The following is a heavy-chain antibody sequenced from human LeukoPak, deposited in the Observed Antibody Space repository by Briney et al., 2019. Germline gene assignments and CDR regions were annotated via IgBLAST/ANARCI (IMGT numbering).Heavy chain of an antibody. CDR3: ARVIRYSYGYYFDY. CDR1: GGSFSGYY. V-gene: IGHV4-34*01. J-gene: IGHJ4*02. CDR2: INHSGST. Sequence: PSETLSLTCAVYGGSFSGYYWSWIRQPPGKGLEWIGEINHSGSTNYNPSLKSRVTISVDTSKNQFSLKLSSVTAADTAVYYCARVIRYSYGYYFDYWGQGILVTVSS. D-gene: IGHD5-18*01.